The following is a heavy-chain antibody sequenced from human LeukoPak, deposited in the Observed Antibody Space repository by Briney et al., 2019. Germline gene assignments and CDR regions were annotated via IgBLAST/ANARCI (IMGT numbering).Heavy chain of an antibody. CDR2: IVGGGGSS. J-gene: IGHJ4*02. CDR3: AKRGSYPSYYFDY. V-gene: IGHV3-23*01. Sequence: GRSLRLSCAASGFTFSSYGMHWVRQAPGKGLEWVSGIVGGGGSSYYADSVKGRFTISRDNSKNTLYLQMNSLRAEDTAVYYCAKRGSYPSYYFDYWGQGTLVTVSS. CDR1: GFTFSSYG. D-gene: IGHD1-26*01.